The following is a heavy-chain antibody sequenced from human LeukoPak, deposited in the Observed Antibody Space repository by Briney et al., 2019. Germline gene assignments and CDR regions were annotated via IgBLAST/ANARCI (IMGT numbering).Heavy chain of an antibody. Sequence: ASVTVSCTASGYTLTDYYIHWVRQAPGQGLEWMGRINPNSGGTNYAQKFQGRVTMTRDTSISTAYMELRRLRSDDTAVYYCARDFERPDYWGQGTLVTVSS. CDR2: INPNSGGT. V-gene: IGHV1-2*06. J-gene: IGHJ4*02. CDR3: ARDFERPDY. CDR1: GYTLTDYY.